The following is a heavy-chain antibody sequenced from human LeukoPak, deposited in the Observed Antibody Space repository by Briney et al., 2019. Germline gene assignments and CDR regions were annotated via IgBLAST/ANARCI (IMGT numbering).Heavy chain of an antibody. D-gene: IGHD6-19*01. Sequence: SETLSLTCTVSGGSISSSSYYWGWIRQPPGEGLEWIGSIYYSGSTYYNPSLKSRVTISVDTSKNQFSLKLSSVTAADTAVYYCARPSSGWLDFDYWGQGTLVTVSS. CDR3: ARPSSGWLDFDY. CDR1: GGSISSSSYY. J-gene: IGHJ4*02. V-gene: IGHV4-39*01. CDR2: IYYSGST.